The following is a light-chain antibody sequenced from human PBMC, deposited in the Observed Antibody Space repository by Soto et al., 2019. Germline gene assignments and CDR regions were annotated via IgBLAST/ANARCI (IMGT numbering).Light chain of an antibody. CDR3: QQSYSTPWT. CDR1: QSISSS. V-gene: IGKV1-39*01. CDR2: AAS. J-gene: IGKJ1*01. Sequence: DIQMTQSPSSLSASVGVRVTITCRASQSISSSLNWYQQKPGKAPKLLIYAASSLQSGVPSRFGGSGSGTDFTLTISSLQPEDFATYYWQQSYSTPWTFGQGTKVEIK.